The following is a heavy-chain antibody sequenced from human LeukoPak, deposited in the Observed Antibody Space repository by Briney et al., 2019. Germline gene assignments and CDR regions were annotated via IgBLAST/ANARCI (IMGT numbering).Heavy chain of an antibody. V-gene: IGHV1-2*06. D-gene: IGHD6-19*01. J-gene: IGHJ4*02. CDR1: GYTFTGYY. CDR2: INPNSGGT. CDR3: ARDSTRYSSGWYRSYRDY. Sequence: ASVKVSCKASGYTFTGYYMHWVRQAPGQGLEWMGRINPNSGGTNYAQKFQGRVTMTTDTSTSTAYMVLKSLRSDDTAMYYCARDSTRYSSGWYRSYRDYWGQGTLVTVSS.